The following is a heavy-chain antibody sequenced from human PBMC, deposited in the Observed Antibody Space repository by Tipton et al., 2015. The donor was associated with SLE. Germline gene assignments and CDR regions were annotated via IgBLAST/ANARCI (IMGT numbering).Heavy chain of an antibody. V-gene: IGHV4-59*08. CDR3: AKADGVVGGQVPYWYFDL. Sequence: TLSLTCTVSGGSISSYRWSWIRQPPGKGLEWIGYVYYSGSTNYNPSLKSRVTMSIGTSKNQFSLKLRSVTAADTAVYYCAKADGVVGGQVPYWYFDLWGRGTLVTVSS. J-gene: IGHJ2*01. D-gene: IGHD1-26*01. CDR2: VYYSGST. CDR1: GGSISSYR.